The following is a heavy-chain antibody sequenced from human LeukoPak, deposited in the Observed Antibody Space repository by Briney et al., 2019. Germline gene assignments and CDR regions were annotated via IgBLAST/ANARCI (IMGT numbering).Heavy chain of an antibody. V-gene: IGHV1-18*01. J-gene: IGHJ4*02. D-gene: IGHD3-22*01. CDR1: GYTFTSYG. CDR2: ISAYNGNT. CDR3: ASSPDSSGYYYGDY. Sequence: ASVKVSCKASGYTFTSYGISWVRQAPGQGLEWMGWISAYNGNTNYAQKLQGRVTMTTDTSTSTAYMELRSLRSDDTAVYYCASSPDSSGYYYGDYWAREPWSPSPQ.